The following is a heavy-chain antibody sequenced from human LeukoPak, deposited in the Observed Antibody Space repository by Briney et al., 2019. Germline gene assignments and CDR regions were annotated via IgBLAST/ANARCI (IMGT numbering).Heavy chain of an antibody. V-gene: IGHV3-15*01. CDR3: TTEQWLVRPDAFDI. CDR1: GFTFSNAW. D-gene: IGHD6-19*01. J-gene: IGHJ3*02. CDR2: IKSKTDGGTT. Sequence: GGSLRLSCAASGFTFSNAWMSWVRQAPGKGLEWVGRIKSKTDGGTTDYAAPVKGRFTISRDDSKNTLYLQMNSLKTEDTAVYYCTTEQWLVRPDAFDIWGQGTMVTVSS.